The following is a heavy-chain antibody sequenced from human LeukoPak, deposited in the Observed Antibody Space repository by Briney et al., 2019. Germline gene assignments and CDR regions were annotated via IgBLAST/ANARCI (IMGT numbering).Heavy chain of an antibody. Sequence: PSETLSLTCAVYGGSFSGYYWSWVRQAPGKGLEWVSSISSSSSYIYYADSAKGRFTISRDNAKNSLYLQMNSLRAEDTAVYYCARVPGETAMVFDYWGQGTLVTVSS. V-gene: IGHV3-21*01. CDR3: ARVPGETAMVFDY. CDR2: ISSSSSYI. D-gene: IGHD5-18*01. J-gene: IGHJ4*02. CDR1: GGSFSGYY.